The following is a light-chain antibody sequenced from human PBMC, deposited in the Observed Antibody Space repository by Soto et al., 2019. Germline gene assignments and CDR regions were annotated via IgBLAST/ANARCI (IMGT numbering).Light chain of an antibody. J-gene: IGLJ1*01. CDR3: SSFAPGRIYV. CDR1: SSDVCGYDY. Sequence: QSALTQPPSASGSPGQSVTISCTGTSSDVCGYDYVSWYQQHPGKAPKLMIYEVTIRPPGVSDRFSGSTSGNTASLTVSGLQAEDEADYYCSSFAPGRIYVFGSGTKVTVL. V-gene: IGLV2-8*01. CDR2: EVT.